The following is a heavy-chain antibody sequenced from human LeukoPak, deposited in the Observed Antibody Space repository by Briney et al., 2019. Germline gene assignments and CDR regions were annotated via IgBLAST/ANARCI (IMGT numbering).Heavy chain of an antibody. J-gene: IGHJ3*02. D-gene: IGHD3-3*01. CDR1: GGSFSGYY. V-gene: IGHV4-34*01. CDR3: ARGSITIFGVVIRYYAFDI. Sequence: SETLSLTCAVYGGSFSGYYWSWLRQPPGKGLEWIGEINHSGSTNYNPSLKSRVTISVDTSKNQFSLKLSSVTAADTAVYYCARGSITIFGVVIRYYAFDIWGQGTMVTVSS. CDR2: INHSGST.